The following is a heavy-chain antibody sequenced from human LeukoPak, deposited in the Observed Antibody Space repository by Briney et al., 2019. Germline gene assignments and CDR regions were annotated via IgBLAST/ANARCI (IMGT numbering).Heavy chain of an antibody. CDR3: AARTTYYYYMDV. J-gene: IGHJ6*03. CDR2: MYYSGAS. D-gene: IGHD1-1*01. V-gene: IGHV4-30-4*08. Sequence: PSENLSRNCTVSGGSISSADYYWSWIRQSPGKGLVWIGYMYYSGASNYNPSLRTRVTISLDTPKNQFSLKLTSVTAADTAVYYCAARTTYYYYMDVWGKGTTVTVSS. CDR1: GGSISSADYY.